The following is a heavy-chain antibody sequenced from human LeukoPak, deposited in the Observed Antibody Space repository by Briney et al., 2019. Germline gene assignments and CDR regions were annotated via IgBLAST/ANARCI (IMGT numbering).Heavy chain of an antibody. Sequence: GGSLRLSCAASGFTFSSYSMNWVRQAPGKGLEWVSYISSSTSTIYYADSVKGRFTISRDNAKNSLYLQMNSLRDEDTAVYYCVRDLSGRYCSGGSCYSWFDPWGQGTLVTVSS. CDR2: ISSSTSTI. V-gene: IGHV3-48*02. J-gene: IGHJ5*02. D-gene: IGHD2-15*01. CDR3: VRDLSGRYCSGGSCYSWFDP. CDR1: GFTFSSYS.